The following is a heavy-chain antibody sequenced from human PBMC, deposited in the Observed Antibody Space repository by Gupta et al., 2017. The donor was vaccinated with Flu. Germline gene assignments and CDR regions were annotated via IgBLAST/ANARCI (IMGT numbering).Heavy chain of an antibody. V-gene: IGHV3-30*18. D-gene: IGHD6-13*01. CDR1: GFTFSSYG. CDR3: AKAPKGRAAAADYYYYGMDV. CDR2: ISYYGSNK. Sequence: QVQLVESGGGVVQPGRSLRLSCAASGFTFSSYGMHWVRQAPGKGLEWVAVISYYGSNKYYADSVKGRFTISRDNSKNTLYLQMNSLRAEDTAVYYCAKAPKGRAAAADYYYYGMDVWGQGTTVTVSS. J-gene: IGHJ6*02.